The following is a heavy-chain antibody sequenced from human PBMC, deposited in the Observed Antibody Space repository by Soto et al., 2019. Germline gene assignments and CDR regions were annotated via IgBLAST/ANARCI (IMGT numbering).Heavy chain of an antibody. CDR1: GFTFSSHA. V-gene: IGHV3-23*01. CDR2: IDNSGGDT. D-gene: IGHD3-10*01. Sequence: EVQLLESGGGLVQPGGSLRLSCAASGFTFSSHAMSWVRQAPGKGLEWVSGIDNSGGDTFYADSVKGRFTISRDNSKNTLYLQMNSLRFEDTAVYYCAKGRFNFDYWGQGSLVTVSS. J-gene: IGHJ4*02. CDR3: AKGRFNFDY.